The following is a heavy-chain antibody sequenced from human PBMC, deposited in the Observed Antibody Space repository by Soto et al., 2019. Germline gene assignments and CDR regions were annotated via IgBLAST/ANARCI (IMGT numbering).Heavy chain of an antibody. J-gene: IGHJ3*02. D-gene: IGHD2-15*01. CDR3: AREVRGDNIVVVVAATPTDAFDI. Sequence: SETLSLTCTVSGGSISSGDYYWSWIRQPPGKGLEWIGYIYYSGSTYYTPSLNSRVTISVDTSKNQFSLKLSSVTAADTAVYYCAREVRGDNIVVVVAATPTDAFDIWGQGTMVTVSS. CDR1: GGSISSGDYY. CDR2: IYYSGST. V-gene: IGHV4-30-4*01.